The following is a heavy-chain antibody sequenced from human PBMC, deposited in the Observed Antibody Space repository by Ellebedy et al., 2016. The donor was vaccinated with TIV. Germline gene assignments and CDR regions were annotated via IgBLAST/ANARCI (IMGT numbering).Heavy chain of an antibody. CDR1: GFTFSSYW. CDR3: ARDEIHFTIFHPIDY. Sequence: GESLKISXAASGFTFSSYWMHWVRQAPGKGLVWVSRINSDGSSTSYADSVKGRFTISRDNAKNTLYLQMNSLRAEDTAVYYCARDEIHFTIFHPIDYWGQGTLVTVSS. D-gene: IGHD3-3*01. CDR2: INSDGSST. V-gene: IGHV3-74*01. J-gene: IGHJ4*02.